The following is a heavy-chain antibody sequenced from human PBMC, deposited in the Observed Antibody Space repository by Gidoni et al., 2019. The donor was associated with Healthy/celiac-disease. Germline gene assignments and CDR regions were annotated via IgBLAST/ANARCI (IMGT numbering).Heavy chain of an antibody. CDR3: ARESRSLYNWNYVKYFDY. D-gene: IGHD1-7*01. V-gene: IGHV4-34*01. CDR2: INHSGST. Sequence: QVQLQQWGAGLLKPSETLSLTCAVHGGSFSGYYWSWIRQPPGKGLEWIGEINHSGSTNYNPSLKSRVTISVDTSKNQFSLKLSSVTAADTAVYYCARESRSLYNWNYVKYFDYWGQGTLVTVSS. CDR1: GGSFSGYY. J-gene: IGHJ4*02.